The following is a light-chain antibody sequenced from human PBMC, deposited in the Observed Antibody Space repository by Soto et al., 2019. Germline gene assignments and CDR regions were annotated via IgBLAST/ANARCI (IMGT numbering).Light chain of an antibody. CDR3: AAWDDSLNGRVV. V-gene: IGLV1-44*01. CDR2: SNN. CDR1: SSNIGSNT. J-gene: IGLJ2*01. Sequence: QPVLTQPPSASGTPGQRVTISCSGSSSNIGSNTVNWYQQLPGTAPKLLIYSNNQRPSGVPARFSGSKPGTSASLAISGLQSDDEADYYCAAWDDSLNGRVVFGGGTKLTVL.